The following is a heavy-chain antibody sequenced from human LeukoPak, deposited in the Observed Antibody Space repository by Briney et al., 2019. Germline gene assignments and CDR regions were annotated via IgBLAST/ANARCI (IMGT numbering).Heavy chain of an antibody. Sequence: GGSLRLSCAASGFTFGSYAMSWVRQAPGKGLEWVSAISGSGGSTYYADSVKGRFTISRDNSKNTLYLQMNSLRAEDTAVYYCAKEGTMVRGVILYFDYWGQGTLVTVSS. CDR2: ISGSGGST. CDR3: AKEGTMVRGVILYFDY. J-gene: IGHJ4*02. V-gene: IGHV3-23*01. CDR1: GFTFGSYA. D-gene: IGHD3-10*01.